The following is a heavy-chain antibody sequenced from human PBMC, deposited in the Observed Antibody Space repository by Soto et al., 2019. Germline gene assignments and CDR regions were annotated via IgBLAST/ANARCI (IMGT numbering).Heavy chain of an antibody. D-gene: IGHD1-1*01. J-gene: IGHJ4*02. CDR2: LSAHNGNT. CDR3: ARGRYGDY. CDR1: GYTLTSYG. V-gene: IGHV1-18*01. Sequence: QVHLVQSGAEVKKPGASVKVSFKTSGYTLTSYGITWVRQAPGQGLECMGWLSAHNGNTDYAQKLQGRVIVTRDTSTSTYYRELRSLRSDDTAVYYCARGRYGDYWGQGALVTVSS.